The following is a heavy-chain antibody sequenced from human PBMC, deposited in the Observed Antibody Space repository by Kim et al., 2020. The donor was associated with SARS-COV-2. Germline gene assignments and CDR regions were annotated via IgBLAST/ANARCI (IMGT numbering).Heavy chain of an antibody. Sequence: SETLSLTCTVSGGSISSYYWSWIRQPPGKGLEWIGYIYYSGSTNYNPSLKSRVTISVDTSKNQFSLKLSSVTAADTAVYYCARTAAGTDWSMLYYYYGMDVWGQGTTVTVSS. J-gene: IGHJ6*02. CDR1: GGSISSYY. CDR2: IYYSGST. V-gene: IGHV4-59*01. D-gene: IGHD6-13*01. CDR3: ARTAAGTDWSMLYYYYGMDV.